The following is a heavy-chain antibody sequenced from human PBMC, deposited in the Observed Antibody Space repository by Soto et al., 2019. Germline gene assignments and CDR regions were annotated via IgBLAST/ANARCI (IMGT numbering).Heavy chain of an antibody. Sequence: SETLSLTCAVYGGSFSGYYWSWIRQPPGKGLEWIGEINHSGSTNYNPSLKSRVTISVDTSKNQFSLKLSSVTAADTAVYYCARGGGGSYWGQGTLVTVSS. CDR3: ARGGGGSY. V-gene: IGHV4-34*01. J-gene: IGHJ4*02. CDR2: INHSGST. D-gene: IGHD2-15*01. CDR1: GGSFSGYY.